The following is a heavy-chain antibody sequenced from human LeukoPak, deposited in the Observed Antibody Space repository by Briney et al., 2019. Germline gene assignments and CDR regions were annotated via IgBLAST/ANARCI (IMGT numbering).Heavy chain of an antibody. J-gene: IGHJ4*02. V-gene: IGHV4-39*07. CDR2: IYYSGST. CDR1: GGSISSSSYY. CDR3: ARTFWDYGDYDDY. D-gene: IGHD4-17*01. Sequence: SETLSLTCTVSGGSISSSSYYWGWIRQPPGKGLEWIGSIYYSGSTYYNPSLKSRVTISVDTSKNQFSLKLSSVTAADTAVYYCARTFWDYGDYDDYWGQGTLVTVSS.